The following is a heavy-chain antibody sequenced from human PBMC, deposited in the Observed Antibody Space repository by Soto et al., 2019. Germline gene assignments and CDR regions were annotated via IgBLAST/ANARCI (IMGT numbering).Heavy chain of an antibody. CDR2: IPQDGVDG. Sequence: GGSLRLSCEVSGFIFSMYSMSWVRQTPGKGLEWVAKIPQDGVDGHYADAVRGRFTISRDNGKNSLYLQMNNLRAEDTAVYYCARDHLILPAHDFFYGSDVWGRGATVTVS. V-gene: IGHV3-7*03. J-gene: IGHJ6*02. CDR1: GFIFSMYS. CDR3: ARDHLILPAHDFFYGSDV. D-gene: IGHD2-21*02.